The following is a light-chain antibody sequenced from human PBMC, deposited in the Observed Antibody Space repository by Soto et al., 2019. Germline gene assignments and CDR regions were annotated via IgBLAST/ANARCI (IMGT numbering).Light chain of an antibody. Sequence: EILMTQSPATLSVSPGERATLSCRASQSVSSNLAWYQQKPGQAPRLLIYGASTRATSIPARFSGSGSGTEFTLTISSLQSEDFALYYCQHYNNWPYTFGQGTKLEIK. CDR1: QSVSSN. CDR2: GAS. J-gene: IGKJ2*01. CDR3: QHYNNWPYT. V-gene: IGKV3-15*01.